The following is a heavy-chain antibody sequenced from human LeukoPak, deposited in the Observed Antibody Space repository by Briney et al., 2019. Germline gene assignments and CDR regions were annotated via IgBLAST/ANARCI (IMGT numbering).Heavy chain of an antibody. D-gene: IGHD2-15*01. J-gene: IGHJ4*02. CDR2: IKQDGSEK. V-gene: IGHV3-7*02. Sequence: GSLRLSCAASGFTFSNYWMIWVRQAPGKGLEWVANIKQDGSEKRYADSVRGRFTISRDNAKNSLHLQMNSLRAEDTAVYYCAKSGQRRCSGGSCYPYYFDYWGQGTLVTVSS. CDR1: GFTFSNYW. CDR3: AKSGQRRCSGGSCYPYYFDY.